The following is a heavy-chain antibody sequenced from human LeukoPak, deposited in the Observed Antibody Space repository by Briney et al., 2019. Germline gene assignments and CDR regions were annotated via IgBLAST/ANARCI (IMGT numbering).Heavy chain of an antibody. D-gene: IGHD3-22*01. V-gene: IGHV5-51*01. CDR3: ATPHDATAYYYDSSGYFY. J-gene: IGHJ4*02. CDR2: IYPADSDT. CDR1: GYNFSGYW. Sequence: GESLQISCKGSGYNFSGYWIAWVRQMAGKGLEWMGIIYPADSDTRYSPSFQGQVTISADKSITTAYLQWSGLKASDTAMYYCATPHDATAYYYDSSGYFYWGQGTLVTVSS.